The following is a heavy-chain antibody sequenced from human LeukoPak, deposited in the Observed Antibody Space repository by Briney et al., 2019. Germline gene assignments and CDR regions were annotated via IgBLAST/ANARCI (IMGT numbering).Heavy chain of an antibody. CDR2: IYSGDSDT. D-gene: IGHD1-26*01. CDR3: ARQPSGSGSYYSDD. CDR1: GYSFTSYW. Sequence: GESLKISCMCSGYSFTSYWIGWVGQMPGKGLEWKGIIYSGDSDTRYSTSFQGQVTLSADKSISTAYLQWSSLKASDTAMYYCARQPSGSGSYYSDDWGQRTLVTVSS. V-gene: IGHV5-51*01. J-gene: IGHJ4*02.